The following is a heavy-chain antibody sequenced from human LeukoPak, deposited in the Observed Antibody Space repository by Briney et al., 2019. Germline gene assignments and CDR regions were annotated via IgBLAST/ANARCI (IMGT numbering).Heavy chain of an antibody. CDR3: ARGTDYSNYGSFDY. CDR1: GFTFSSYS. V-gene: IGHV3-21*01. CDR2: ISSSSSYI. Sequence: GGSLRLSCAASGFTFSSYSMNWVRQAPGKGLEWVSSISSSSSYIYYADSVKGRFTISRDNAKNSLYLQMNSLRAEDTAVYHCARGTDYSNYGSFDYWGQGTLVTVSS. J-gene: IGHJ4*02. D-gene: IGHD4-11*01.